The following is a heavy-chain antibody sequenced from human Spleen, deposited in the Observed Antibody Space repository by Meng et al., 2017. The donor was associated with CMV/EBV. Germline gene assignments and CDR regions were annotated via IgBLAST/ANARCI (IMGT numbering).Heavy chain of an antibody. CDR1: GGSVCSGSYY. Sequence: GGSVCSGSYYWSWLRQPPGKGLEWIEYIYSSGNTNYNPSLKSRVTISVDTSKIQFSLKLSSVTAADTAVYYCARGSNSGTDAPYWGQGTLVTVSS. D-gene: IGHD6-6*01. J-gene: IGHJ4*02. CDR2: IYSSGNT. V-gene: IGHV4-61*01. CDR3: ARGSNSGTDAPY.